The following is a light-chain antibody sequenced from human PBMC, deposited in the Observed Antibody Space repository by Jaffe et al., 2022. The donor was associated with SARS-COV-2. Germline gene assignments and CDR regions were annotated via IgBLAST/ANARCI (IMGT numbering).Light chain of an antibody. V-gene: IGKV1-39*01. CDR1: HYISDY. CDR2: GAS. CDR3: QQSYSTLWT. Sequence: DIQMTQSPSSLSASVGDRVSITCRASHYISDYLNWYQQKPEKAPKLLIYGASSLQSGVPSRFSGSGSGTDFTLTISSLQPEDFATYYCQQSYSTLWTFGQGTKVEIK. J-gene: IGKJ1*01.